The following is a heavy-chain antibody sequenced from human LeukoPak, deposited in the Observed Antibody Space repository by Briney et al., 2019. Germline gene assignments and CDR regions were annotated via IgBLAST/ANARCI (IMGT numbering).Heavy chain of an antibody. D-gene: IGHD2-21*02. CDR2: IYYSGST. V-gene: IGHV4-30-4*01. CDR3: ARGSGDCYYRCYYGMDV. Sequence: SETLSLTCTVSGGSISSGDYYWSWIRQPPGTGLEWIGYIYYSGSTYYNPSLKSRVTISVDTSKNQFSLKLSSVTAADTAVYYCARGSGDCYYRCYYGMDVWGQGTTVTVSS. J-gene: IGHJ6*02. CDR1: GGSISSGDYY.